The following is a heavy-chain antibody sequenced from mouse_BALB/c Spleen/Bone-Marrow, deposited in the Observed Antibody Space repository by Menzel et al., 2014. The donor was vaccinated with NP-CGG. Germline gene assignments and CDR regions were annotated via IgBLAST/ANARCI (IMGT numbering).Heavy chain of an antibody. CDR1: GFSLTSYG. J-gene: IGHJ4*01. CDR2: IWAGGST. V-gene: IGHV2-9*02. Sequence: VKVEESGPGLVAPSQSLSITCTVSGFSLTSYGVHWVRQPPGKGLEWLGVIWAGGSTNYNSALMSRLSISKDNSKSQVFLKMNSLQTDDTAMYYCATNWEGRDYWGQGTSVTVSS. D-gene: IGHD4-1*02. CDR3: ATNWEGRDY.